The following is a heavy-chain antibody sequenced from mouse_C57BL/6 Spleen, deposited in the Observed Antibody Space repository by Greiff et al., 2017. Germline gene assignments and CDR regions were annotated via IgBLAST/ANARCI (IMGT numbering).Heavy chain of an antibody. CDR2: IRNKANGYTT. CDR3: ARSLYGNYAMDY. J-gene: IGHJ4*01. CDR1: GFTFTDYY. D-gene: IGHD2-1*01. V-gene: IGHV7-3*01. Sequence: EVKLVESGGGLVQPGGSLSLSCAASGFTFTDYYMSWVRQPPGKALEWLGFIRNKANGYTTEYSASVKGRFTISRDNSQSILYLQMNALRAEDSATYYCARSLYGNYAMDYWGQGTSVTVSS.